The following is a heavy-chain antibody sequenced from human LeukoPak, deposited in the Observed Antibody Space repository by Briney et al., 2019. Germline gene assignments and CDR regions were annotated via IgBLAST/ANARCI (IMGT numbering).Heavy chain of an antibody. J-gene: IGHJ4*02. CDR1: GASISGYY. Sequence: SETLSLTCRVSGASISGYYWSGIRQPPGKGLEWIGHMYHTGGTNYNPSLKSRVSISLDTSKKHFSLKLSSVTAADTAVYYCAGTGLFFDYWGQGILVTVSS. CDR3: AGTGLFFDY. CDR2: MYHTGGT. V-gene: IGHV4-59*01. D-gene: IGHD7-27*01.